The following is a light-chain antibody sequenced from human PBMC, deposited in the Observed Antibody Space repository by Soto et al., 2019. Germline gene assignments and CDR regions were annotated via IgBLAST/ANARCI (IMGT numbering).Light chain of an antibody. CDR1: SSDVGAYNF. J-gene: IGLJ2*01. Sequence: QSALTQPPSASGSPGQSVTISCTGTSSDVGAYNFVSWFQQHPGRAPKLMIYEVSKRPSGVPDRFSGSKSGNTASLTVSGLQAEDEADYYCSSYAGRSVVFGGGTKLTVL. CDR3: SSYAGRSVV. CDR2: EVS. V-gene: IGLV2-8*01.